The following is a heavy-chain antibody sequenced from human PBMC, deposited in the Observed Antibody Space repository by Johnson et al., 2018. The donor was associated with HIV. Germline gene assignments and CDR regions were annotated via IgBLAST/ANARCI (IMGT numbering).Heavy chain of an antibody. J-gene: IGHJ3*02. Sequence: VQLVESGGGVVQPGGSLILSCAASGFTFSSFGMNWVPQAPGKGLEWVSGIHWNGGTTGCADSVMGRFTISRDNAKNSLYLQINSLRAEDTAVYYCARTLWVGKESAFDIWGQGTMVTVSS. D-gene: IGHD3-16*01. V-gene: IGHV3-20*04. CDR2: IHWNGGTT. CDR1: GFTFSSFG. CDR3: ARTLWVGKESAFDI.